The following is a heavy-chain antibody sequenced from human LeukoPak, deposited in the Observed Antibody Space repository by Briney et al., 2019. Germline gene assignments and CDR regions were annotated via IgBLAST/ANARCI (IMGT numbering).Heavy chain of an antibody. CDR1: GFTFGDYA. V-gene: IGHV3-49*04. D-gene: IGHD1-26*01. CDR3: SCIAVGAKGTDLDY. J-gene: IGHJ4*02. Sequence: GRSLRLSCTASGFTFGDYAMSWVRQAPGKGLEWVGFIRSKAYGGTTEYAASVKGRFTISRDDSKSIAYLQMNSLKTEDTAVYYCSCIAVGAKGTDLDYWGQGTLVTVSS. CDR2: IRSKAYGGTT.